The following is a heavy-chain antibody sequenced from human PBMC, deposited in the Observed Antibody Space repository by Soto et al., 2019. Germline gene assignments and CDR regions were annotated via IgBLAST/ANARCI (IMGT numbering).Heavy chain of an antibody. V-gene: IGHV4-30-2*01. Sequence: SETLSLTCTVSGGSINRGGYSWTWIRQPPGKGLEWIGFIYHTGTTYYNPSLKSRVTISVDTSKNQFSLKLSSVTAADTAVYYCAIHPSGIAPNFDFWGPGTLVTVXS. CDR2: IYHTGTT. J-gene: IGHJ4*02. D-gene: IGHD2-21*01. CDR3: AIHPSGIAPNFDF. CDR1: GGSINRGGYS.